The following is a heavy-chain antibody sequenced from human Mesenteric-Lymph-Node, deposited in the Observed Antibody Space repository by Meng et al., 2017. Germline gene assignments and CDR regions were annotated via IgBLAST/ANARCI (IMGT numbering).Heavy chain of an antibody. CDR2: INSDGSST. D-gene: IGHD6-19*01. CDR3: AKVSSGASFDY. Sequence: GESLKISCAASGFTFSSYWMHWVRQAPGKGLVWVSRINSDGSSTSYADSVKGRFTISRDNAKNTLYLQMNSLRAEDTAVYYCAKVSSGASFDYWGQGTLVTVSS. J-gene: IGHJ4*02. CDR1: GFTFSSYW. V-gene: IGHV3-74*01.